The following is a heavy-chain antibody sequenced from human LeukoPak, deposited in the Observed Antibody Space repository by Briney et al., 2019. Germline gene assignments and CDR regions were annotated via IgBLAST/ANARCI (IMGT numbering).Heavy chain of an antibody. J-gene: IGHJ1*01. D-gene: IGHD2-15*01. Sequence: ASVKVSCKLSGDTLTELSMHWVRQSPGKGLEWMGGFDPEEGETIYAQRFQGRVTMTKDTVTDTAHMELSSLTSEDTAVYYCATAGIVPDTGAEFLQHWGQGTLVTVSS. CDR1: GDTLTELS. CDR2: FDPEEGET. V-gene: IGHV1-24*01. CDR3: ATAGIVPDTGAEFLQH.